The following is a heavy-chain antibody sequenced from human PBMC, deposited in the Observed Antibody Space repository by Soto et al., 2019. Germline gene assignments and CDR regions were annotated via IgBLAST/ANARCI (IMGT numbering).Heavy chain of an antibody. D-gene: IGHD3-10*01. Sequence: ASVKVSCKASGYTFSGYYMHWVRQAPGQGLEWMGWINPNSGGTNYAQKFQGRVTMTRDTSISTAYTELSRLRSDDTAVYYCAITRRITMLRGVTNYFDYCGQGTLVTVYS. CDR3: AITRRITMLRGVTNYFDY. J-gene: IGHJ4*02. V-gene: IGHV1-2*02. CDR2: INPNSGGT. CDR1: GYTFSGYY.